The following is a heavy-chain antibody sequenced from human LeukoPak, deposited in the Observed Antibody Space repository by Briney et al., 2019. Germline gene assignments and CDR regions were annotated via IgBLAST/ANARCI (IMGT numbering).Heavy chain of an antibody. CDR3: AREIDSSSWYRFDWFDP. CDR1: GFTFSSYA. V-gene: IGHV3-30-3*01. Sequence: PGGSLRLSCAASGFTFSSYAMHWVRQAPGKGLEWVGVISYDGSNKYYADSVKGRFTISRDNSKNTLYLQMNSLRAEDTAVYYCAREIDSSSWYRFDWFDPWGQGTLVTVSS. J-gene: IGHJ5*02. CDR2: ISYDGSNK. D-gene: IGHD6-13*01.